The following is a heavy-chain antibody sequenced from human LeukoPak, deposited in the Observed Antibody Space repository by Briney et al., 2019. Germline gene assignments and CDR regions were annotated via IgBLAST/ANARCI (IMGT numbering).Heavy chain of an antibody. Sequence: ASVKVSCKASGYTFTSYGISWVRQAPGQGLEWMGWISAYNGNTNCAQKLQGRVTMTTDTSTSTAYMELRSLRSDDTAIYYCANPPTVTSFHYWGQGTLVTVSS. CDR2: ISAYNGNT. CDR3: ANPPTVTSFHY. J-gene: IGHJ4*02. V-gene: IGHV1-18*01. D-gene: IGHD4-11*01. CDR1: GYTFTSYG.